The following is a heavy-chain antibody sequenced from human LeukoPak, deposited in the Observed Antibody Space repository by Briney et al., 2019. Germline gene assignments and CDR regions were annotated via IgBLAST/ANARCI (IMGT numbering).Heavy chain of an antibody. V-gene: IGHV3-13*01. CDR1: GFTFSSSD. J-gene: IGHJ2*01. Sequence: GGSLRLSCAASGFTFSSSDMHWVRQPTGKGLEWVSAIGTIGDTYYPGSVKGRFTISRENAKNTLYLQMNSLRAEDTAVYYCARGVTMVRGVIILTNYWYFDLWGRGTLVTVSS. CDR3: ARGVTMVRGVIILTNYWYFDL. CDR2: IGTIGDT. D-gene: IGHD3-10*01.